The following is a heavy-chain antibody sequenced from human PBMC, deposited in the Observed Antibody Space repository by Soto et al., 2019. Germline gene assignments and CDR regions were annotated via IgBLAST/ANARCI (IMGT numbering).Heavy chain of an antibody. V-gene: IGHV3-23*01. CDR2: ISGSGGST. J-gene: IGHJ6*03. Sequence: EVQLLESGGGLVQPGGSLRLSCAASGFTFSSYAMSWVRQAPGKGLEWVSAISGSGGSTYYADSVKGRFTISRDNSKNTLYLHMNSLRAEDTAVYYCATDRGFFCTSCSYYMDVWGKGTTVTVSS. D-gene: IGHD2-2*01. CDR3: ATDRGFFCTSCSYYMDV. CDR1: GFTFSSYA.